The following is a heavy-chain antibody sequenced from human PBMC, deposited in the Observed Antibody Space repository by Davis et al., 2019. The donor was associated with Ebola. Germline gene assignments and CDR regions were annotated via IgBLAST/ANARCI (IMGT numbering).Heavy chain of an antibody. J-gene: IGHJ5*02. CDR2: IGTTCYP. D-gene: IGHD2-15*01. Sequence: GESLKISCAASGFTFSTYDMHWXXXXXXXXXXXXSLIGTTCYPPYADSVKGRFSISRENAKNSVYPQMHSLRPGDTAVYYCARANSGCAPGGCFSGHWFDPWGQGTLVTVSS. V-gene: IGHV3-13*05. CDR3: ARANSGCAPGGCFSGHWFDP. CDR1: GFTFSTYD.